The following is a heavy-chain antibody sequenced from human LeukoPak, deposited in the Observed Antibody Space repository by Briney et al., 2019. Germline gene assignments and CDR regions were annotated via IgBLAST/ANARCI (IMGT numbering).Heavy chain of an antibody. CDR2: IYSSGGT. J-gene: IGHJ4*02. CDR1: GGSISSSSYY. Sequence: PPETLSLTCTVPGGSISSSSYYWGWIRHPPGKWLEWIGSIYSSGGTYYHPSLKSRVTISVETSKTQFSLKLSSVTAADTAVYYCARGGKDYYDSSGYYSFDYWGQGTLVTVSS. V-gene: IGHV4-39*07. CDR3: ARGGKDYYDSSGYYSFDY. D-gene: IGHD3-22*01.